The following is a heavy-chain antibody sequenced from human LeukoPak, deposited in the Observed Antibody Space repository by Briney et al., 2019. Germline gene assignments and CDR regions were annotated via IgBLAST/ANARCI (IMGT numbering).Heavy chain of an antibody. D-gene: IGHD3-9*01. CDR2: ISYDGSNK. V-gene: IGHV3-30*18. J-gene: IGHJ4*02. Sequence: GGSLRLSCAASGFTFSSYSMHWVRQAPGKGLEWVAVISYDGSNKYYADSVKGRFTISRDNSKNTLYLQMNSLRAEDTAVYYCAKGPHEAYYDILTGYYTGIDYWGQGTLVTVSS. CDR3: AKGPHEAYYDILTGYYTGIDY. CDR1: GFTFSSYS.